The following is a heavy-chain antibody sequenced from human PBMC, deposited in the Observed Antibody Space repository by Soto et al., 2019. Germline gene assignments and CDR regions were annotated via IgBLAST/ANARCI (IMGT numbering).Heavy chain of an antibody. CDR1: GASVTSGDYY. J-gene: IGHJ4*02. D-gene: IGHD3-3*01. Sequence: SETLCLTYSVSGASVTSGDYYWNWIRQTPGTGLEWLGYMHDSGTTSYNPSLKSRVTISRDTSKNQFSLKLTSVSAADTAVYFCARGGLYDLWSGLFDWGQGIRVTVSS. CDR3: ARGGLYDLWSGLFD. V-gene: IGHV4-30-4*01. CDR2: MHDSGTT.